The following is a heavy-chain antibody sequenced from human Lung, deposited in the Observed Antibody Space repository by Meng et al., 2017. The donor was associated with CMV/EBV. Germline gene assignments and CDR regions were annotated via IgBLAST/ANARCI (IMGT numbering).Heavy chain of an antibody. D-gene: IGHD3-3*01. CDR3: AGESPYDFWSGSPPYYFGMDV. CDR2: ISGNNGNT. Sequence: ASXXVSXKASGYTFNNYGVTWVRQAPGQGLEWMGWISGNNGNTNYAQNLKDRVTMTTDTSMSTAYMELRSLRSDDAAVYYCAGESPYDFWSGSPPYYFGMDVWXQGTTVTVSS. J-gene: IGHJ6*02. CDR1: GYTFNNYG. V-gene: IGHV1-18*01.